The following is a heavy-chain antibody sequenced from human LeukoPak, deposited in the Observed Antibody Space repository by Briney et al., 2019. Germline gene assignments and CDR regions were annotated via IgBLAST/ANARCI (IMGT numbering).Heavy chain of an antibody. J-gene: IGHJ4*02. Sequence: SETLSLTCTVYGGPFSGYYWSWIRQPPGKGLEWIGEINDSGSTNYNPSLKSRVTISVDTSKYQFSLKLSAVTAADTAVYYCAREEMPGKFDYWGQGTLVTVSS. CDR1: GGPFSGYY. CDR3: AREEMPGKFDY. D-gene: IGHD1-26*01. V-gene: IGHV4-34*01. CDR2: INDSGST.